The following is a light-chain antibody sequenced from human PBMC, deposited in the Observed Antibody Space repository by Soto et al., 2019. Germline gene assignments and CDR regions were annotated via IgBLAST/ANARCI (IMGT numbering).Light chain of an antibody. J-gene: IGLJ1*01. CDR3: NSYTGSSTLDV. Sequence: QSVLTQPASVSGSPGQSITLSCTGTSSDVGAYDYVSWYQQHPGKAPKLMIYDVTNRPSGVSNRFSGSKSGNTASLTISGLQAEDEADYYCNSYTGSSTLDVFGTGTQLTVL. CDR1: SSDVGAYDY. CDR2: DVT. V-gene: IGLV2-14*01.